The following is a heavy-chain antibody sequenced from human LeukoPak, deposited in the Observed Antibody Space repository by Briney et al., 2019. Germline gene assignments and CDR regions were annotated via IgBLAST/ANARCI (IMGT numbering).Heavy chain of an antibody. Sequence: SGTLSLTCTVSGGSISSSSYSWGWIRQPPGKGLEWIGSIYYSGSTYYNPSLKSRVTISVDTSKNQFSLKLSSVTAADTAVYYCARRKRGGLLLIRVFDYWGQGTLVTVSS. D-gene: IGHD3-22*01. CDR3: ARRKRGGLLLIRVFDY. CDR1: GGSISSSSYS. J-gene: IGHJ4*02. V-gene: IGHV4-39*01. CDR2: IYYSGST.